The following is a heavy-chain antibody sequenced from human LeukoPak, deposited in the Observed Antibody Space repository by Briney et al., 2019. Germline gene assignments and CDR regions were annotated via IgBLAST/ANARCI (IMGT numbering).Heavy chain of an antibody. Sequence: PGVSLRLSCAASGFTLSIYAMSWVRQAPGKGLEWVSAISGSGGSTYYANSVKGRFTISRDNSKNTLYLQMHSLRAEDTAVYYCAKTPGLVFGVVIIHNWYFDLWGRGTLVTVSS. CDR1: GFTLSIYA. CDR2: ISGSGGST. V-gene: IGHV3-23*01. D-gene: IGHD3-3*01. J-gene: IGHJ2*01. CDR3: AKTPGLVFGVVIIHNWYFDL.